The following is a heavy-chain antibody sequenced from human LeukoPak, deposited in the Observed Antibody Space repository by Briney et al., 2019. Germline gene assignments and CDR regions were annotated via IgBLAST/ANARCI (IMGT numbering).Heavy chain of an antibody. D-gene: IGHD6-25*01. CDR2: IYYSGST. J-gene: IGHJ4*02. CDR3: ARVLRAASWRSYDY. V-gene: IGHV4-61*01. Sequence: PSETLSLTCTVSGGSVSNSLYYWSWIRQPPGTGLEWIGYIYYSGSTSYNPSLKSRVTISIDTSKSQFSLKLNSVTAADTAVYYCARVLRAASWRSYDYWGQGSLVTVSS. CDR1: GGSVSNSLYY.